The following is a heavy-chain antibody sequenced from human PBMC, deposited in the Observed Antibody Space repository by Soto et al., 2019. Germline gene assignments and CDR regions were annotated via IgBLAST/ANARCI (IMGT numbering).Heavy chain of an antibody. D-gene: IGHD4-17*01. CDR1: GYTFTSYA. V-gene: IGHV1-3*01. J-gene: IGHJ6*02. CDR3: ARVSPPPVTQGYYGMDV. Sequence: ASVKVSCKASGYTFTSYAMHWVRQAPGQRLEWMGWINAGNGNTKYSQKFQGRDTITRDTSASTAYMELSSLRSEDTAVYYFARVSPPPVTQGYYGMDVWGQGTTVTVSS. CDR2: INAGNGNT.